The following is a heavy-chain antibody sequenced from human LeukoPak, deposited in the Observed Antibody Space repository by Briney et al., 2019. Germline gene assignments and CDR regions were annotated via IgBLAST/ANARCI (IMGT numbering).Heavy chain of an antibody. V-gene: IGHV3-64D*06. J-gene: IGHJ3*02. CDR3: GVRWELRDAFDI. Sequence: GGSLRLSCSASGFTFSSFVMHWVRQAPGKGLEYVSAISSKGHSTYYADSVKGRFTISRDNSKNRLYLQMSSLRAEDTAVYYCGVRWELRDAFDIWGQGTMVTVSS. CDR1: GFTFSSFV. CDR2: ISSKGHST. D-gene: IGHD1-26*01.